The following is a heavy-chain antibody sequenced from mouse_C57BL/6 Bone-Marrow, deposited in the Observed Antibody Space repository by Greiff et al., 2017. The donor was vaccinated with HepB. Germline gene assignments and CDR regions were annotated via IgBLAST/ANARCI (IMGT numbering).Heavy chain of an antibody. D-gene: IGHD1-1*01. CDR1: GYTFTDYN. V-gene: IGHV1-18*01. CDR2: INPNNGGT. Sequence: EVQGVESGPELVKPGASVKIPCKASGYTFTDYNMDWVKQSHGKSLEWIGDINPNNGGTIYNQKFKGKATLTVDKSSSTAYMELRSLTSEDTAVYYCARGSYGSSPFAYWGQGTLVTVSA. J-gene: IGHJ3*01. CDR3: ARGSYGSSPFAY.